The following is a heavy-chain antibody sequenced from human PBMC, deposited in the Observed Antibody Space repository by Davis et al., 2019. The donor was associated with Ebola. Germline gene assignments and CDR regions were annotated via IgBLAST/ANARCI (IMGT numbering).Heavy chain of an antibody. D-gene: IGHD1-26*01. CDR3: ASPLLPSESYAFDY. CDR2: INPNSGDT. V-gene: IGHV1-2*06. Sequence: AASVKVSCKASGYTFTGHYMPWVRQAPGQGLEWVGRINPNSGDTDFAQKFQGRVTMTRDTSISTAYMELSSLRSDDTAVFYCASPLLPSESYAFDYWGQGTLVTVSS. CDR1: GYTFTGHY. J-gene: IGHJ4*02.